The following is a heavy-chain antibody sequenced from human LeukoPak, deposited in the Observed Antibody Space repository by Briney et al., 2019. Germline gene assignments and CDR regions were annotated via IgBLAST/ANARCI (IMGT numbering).Heavy chain of an antibody. CDR2: IKSDGSIT. J-gene: IGHJ4*02. CDR1: GLTFSGYW. Sequence: GGSLRLSCAASGLTFSGYWMHWVRQAPGKGLVWVSRIKSDGSITSYADSVKGRFTISRDNAKNTRYLQMNSLRAEDTAVYYCATKDWLDYWGQGTLVTVSS. CDR3: ATKDWLDY. D-gene: IGHD3/OR15-3a*01. V-gene: IGHV3-74*01.